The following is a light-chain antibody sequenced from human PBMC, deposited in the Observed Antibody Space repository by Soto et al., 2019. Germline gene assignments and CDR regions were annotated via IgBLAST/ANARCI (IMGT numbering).Light chain of an antibody. J-gene: IGKJ1*01. Sequence: DIQMTQSPSTLSASVVDRVTISCRASQNINSWLAWYQQEPGKAPHLLIYKVSNLQSGVPSRFSGSGSGTEFTLTISSLQPDDFATYYCQQYRGYWTFGQGTKVDIK. V-gene: IGKV1-5*03. CDR2: KVS. CDR3: QQYRGYWT. CDR1: QNINSW.